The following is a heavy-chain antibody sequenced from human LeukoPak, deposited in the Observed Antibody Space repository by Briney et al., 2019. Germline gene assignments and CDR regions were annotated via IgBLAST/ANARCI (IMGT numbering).Heavy chain of an antibody. J-gene: IGHJ3*02. D-gene: IGHD3-22*01. CDR2: IRYDGSNK. CDR3: AKGADYYDSSGSGSAFDI. CDR1: GFTFSSYG. V-gene: IGHV3-30*02. Sequence: SGGSLRLSCAASGFTFSSYGMHWVRQAPGKGLEWVAFIRYDGSNKYYADSVKGRFTISRDNSKNTLYLQMNSLRAEDTAVYYCAKGADYYDSSGSGSAFDIWGQGTMVTVSS.